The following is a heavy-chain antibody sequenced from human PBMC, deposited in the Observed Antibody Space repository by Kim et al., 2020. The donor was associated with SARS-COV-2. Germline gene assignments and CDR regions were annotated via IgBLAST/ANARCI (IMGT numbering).Heavy chain of an antibody. D-gene: IGHD3-10*01. CDR1: GFRFRDHA. CDR3: AIALVGEDVWENHLYLDV. V-gene: IGHV3-33*01. CDR2: IWFDGSER. Sequence: GGSLRLSCEVSGFRFRDHAMHWVRQAPGKGLEWMAVIWFDGSERYYTDSMRGRLTITRDNSKNTLHLEMSSLSAEDTAVYYCAIALVGEDVWENHLYLDVWGKGTTVTVSS. J-gene: IGHJ6*04.